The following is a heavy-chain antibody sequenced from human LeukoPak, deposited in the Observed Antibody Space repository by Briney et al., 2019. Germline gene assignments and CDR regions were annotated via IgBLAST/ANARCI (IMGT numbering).Heavy chain of an antibody. V-gene: IGHV3-23*01. CDR3: AKGNYDFWSGYPGLSYFDY. D-gene: IGHD3-3*01. J-gene: IGHJ4*02. CDR2: ISGSGVAT. Sequence: GGSLRLSCAASGFTFSSYAMSWVRQAPGKGLEWVSAISGSGVATYYADSVKGRFTISRDNSKNTLYLQMNSLRAGDTAVYYCAKGNYDFWSGYPGLSYFDYWGQGTLDTVSS. CDR1: GFTFSSYA.